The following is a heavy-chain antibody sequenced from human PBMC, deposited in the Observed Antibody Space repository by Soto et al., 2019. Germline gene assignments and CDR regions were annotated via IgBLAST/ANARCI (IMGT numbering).Heavy chain of an antibody. Sequence: SETLSLTCTVSGGSISSGGYYWSWIRQHPGKGLEWIGYIYYSGTTYYNPSLKSRVTISVDTSKNQFSLKLSSVSAADTAVYYCARAPIVVVPAAIQYYYYYGMDVWGQGTTVTVSS. J-gene: IGHJ6*02. V-gene: IGHV4-31*03. CDR2: IYYSGTT. D-gene: IGHD2-2*01. CDR1: GGSISSGGYY. CDR3: ARAPIVVVPAAIQYYYYYGMDV.